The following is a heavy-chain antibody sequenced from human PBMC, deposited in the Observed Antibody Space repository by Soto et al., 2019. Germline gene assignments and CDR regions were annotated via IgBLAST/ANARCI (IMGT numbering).Heavy chain of an antibody. CDR2: TNPNSGGT. D-gene: IGHD1-1*01. CDR3: AKDESSTSYNYALDY. J-gene: IGHJ4*02. CDR1: GYSFTGYY. Sequence: AASVKVSCKASGYSFTGYYLHWVRQAPGQGLEWMGWTNPNSGGTNYAQKFQGRVTMTRDTSISTAYMELTGLTSDDTAVYYCAKDESSTSYNYALDYWGQGTLVTVSS. V-gene: IGHV1-2*02.